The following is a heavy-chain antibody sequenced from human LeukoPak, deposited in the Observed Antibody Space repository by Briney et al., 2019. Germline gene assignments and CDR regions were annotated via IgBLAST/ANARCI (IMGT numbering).Heavy chain of an antibody. CDR1: GDSISSGHY. CDR2: IHHSGST. D-gene: IGHD3-22*01. J-gene: IGHJ5*02. V-gene: IGHV4-38-2*02. Sequence: SETLSLTCTASGDSISSGHYWDWIRQPPGRGLEWIGSIHHSGSTWYNPSIKSRVTISLDTSQTQISLRVTSVTAADTAVYYCARGTDYYDSSGWLDPWGQGTLVTVSS. CDR3: ARGTDYYDSSGWLDP.